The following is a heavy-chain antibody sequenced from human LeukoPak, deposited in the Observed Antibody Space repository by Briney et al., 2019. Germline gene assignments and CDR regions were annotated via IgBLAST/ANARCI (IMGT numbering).Heavy chain of an antibody. Sequence: SVKVSCKASGGTFSSYAISWVRQAPGQGLEWMGRIIPILGIANYAQKFQGRVTITADKSTSTAYMELSSLRSEDTAVSYCARRRDGLQYADYWGQETLVTVSS. D-gene: IGHD5-24*01. CDR2: IIPILGIA. CDR3: ARRRDGLQYADY. V-gene: IGHV1-69*04. J-gene: IGHJ4*02. CDR1: GGTFSSYA.